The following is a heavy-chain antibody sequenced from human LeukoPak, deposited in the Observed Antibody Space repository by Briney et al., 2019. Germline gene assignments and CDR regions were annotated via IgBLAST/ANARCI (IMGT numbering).Heavy chain of an antibody. Sequence: SVKVSCKASGGTFSSYTISWVRQAPGQGLEWMGRIIPILGIANYAQKFQGRVTITADKSTSTAYMELSSLRSEDTAVYYCARGSRGYSGYDIDYWGQGTLVTVSS. D-gene: IGHD5-12*01. CDR3: ARGSRGYSGYDIDY. CDR1: GGTFSSYT. CDR2: IIPILGIA. V-gene: IGHV1-69*02. J-gene: IGHJ4*02.